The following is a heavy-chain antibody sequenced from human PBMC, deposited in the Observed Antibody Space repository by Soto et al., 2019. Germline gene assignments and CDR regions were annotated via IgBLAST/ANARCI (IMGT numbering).Heavy chain of an antibody. CDR2: IYYSGST. J-gene: IGHJ4*02. CDR3: ARVGIASAGFDY. Sequence: QVQLQESGPGLVKPSQALSLTCTVSGGSISSGDYYWSWIRQPPGKGLEWIGYIYYSGSTYYNPSLKSRVTIPVDTSKNQFSLKLSSVTAADTAEYYCARVGIASAGFDYWGQGTLFTVSS. CDR1: GGSISSGDYY. V-gene: IGHV4-30-4*01. D-gene: IGHD6-13*01.